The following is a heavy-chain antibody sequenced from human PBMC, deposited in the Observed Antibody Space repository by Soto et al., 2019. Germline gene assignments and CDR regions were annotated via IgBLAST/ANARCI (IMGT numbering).Heavy chain of an antibody. CDR1: GYTFNTYY. D-gene: IGHD2-21*02. CDR3: ARVGHIAVVTASFDN. CDR2: IHPSGGGT. J-gene: IGHJ4*02. V-gene: IGHV1-46*02. Sequence: QVQLVQSGAEVRKPGASVKVSCRPSGYTFNTYYLHWLRQAPGQALEWMGVIHPSGGGTTYAQKFLGRVTVTRDTSTTTVFMELSSLRSDDTAVYYCARVGHIAVVTASFDNWGQGTRVTVSS.